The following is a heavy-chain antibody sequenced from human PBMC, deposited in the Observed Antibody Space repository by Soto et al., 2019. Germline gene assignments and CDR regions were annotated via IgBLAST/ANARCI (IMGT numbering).Heavy chain of an antibody. D-gene: IGHD4-17*01. J-gene: IGHJ4*02. CDR2: IKQDGSEK. CDR3: ASWAGQARDFGGPFDY. Sequence: PGGSLRLSCAASGFTFSSYWMSWVRQAPGKGLEWVANIKQDGSEKYYVDSVKGRFTISRDNAKNSLYLQMNSLRAEDTAVYYCASWAGQARDFGGPFDYWGQGTRVTVSS. CDR1: GFTFSSYW. V-gene: IGHV3-7*01.